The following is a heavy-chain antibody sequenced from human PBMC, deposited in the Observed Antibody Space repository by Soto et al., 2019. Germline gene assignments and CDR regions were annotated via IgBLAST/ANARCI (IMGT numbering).Heavy chain of an antibody. CDR1: GFTFSSYA. D-gene: IGHD3-10*01. V-gene: IGHV3-30-3*01. J-gene: IGHJ6*02. CDR2: ISYDGSNK. Sequence: GESLKISCAASGFTFSSYAMHWVRQAPGKGLEWVAVISYDGSNKYYADSVKGRFTISRDNSKNTLYLQMNSLRAEDTAVYYCARGWFGELTNGPLDYYGMDVWGQGTTVTVSS. CDR3: ARGWFGELTNGPLDYYGMDV.